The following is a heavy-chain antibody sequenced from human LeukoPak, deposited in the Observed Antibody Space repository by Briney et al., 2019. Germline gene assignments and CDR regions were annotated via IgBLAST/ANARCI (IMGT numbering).Heavy chain of an antibody. V-gene: IGHV3-74*01. D-gene: IGHD6-13*01. CDR2: INTDGSST. CDR1: GFTFSSNW. Sequence: GGSLRLSCAASGFTFSSNWMHWVRQAPGKGLVCVSSINTDGSSTNYADSVKGRFTISRDNAKNTLYLQMNSLRVEDTAVYYCASTNIAAPGRAFDSWGQGTLVTVSS. J-gene: IGHJ4*02. CDR3: ASTNIAAPGRAFDS.